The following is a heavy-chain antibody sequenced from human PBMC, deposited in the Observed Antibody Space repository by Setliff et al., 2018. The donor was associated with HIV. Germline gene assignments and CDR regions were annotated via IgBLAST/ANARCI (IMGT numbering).Heavy chain of an antibody. CDR3: ARNFGLSPSGKYYSYYGMDI. CDR1: GYTFTGHY. Sequence: VASVKVSCKASGYTFTGHYLHWVRQAPGQGLEWLGWVNPNSGDAIYAQNFQGRVTMTRDTSINAADMELRGLRSDDTAVYYCARNFGLSPSGKYYSYYGMDIWGQGTTVTVSS. V-gene: IGHV1-2*02. D-gene: IGHD3-10*01. CDR2: VNPNSGDA. J-gene: IGHJ6*02.